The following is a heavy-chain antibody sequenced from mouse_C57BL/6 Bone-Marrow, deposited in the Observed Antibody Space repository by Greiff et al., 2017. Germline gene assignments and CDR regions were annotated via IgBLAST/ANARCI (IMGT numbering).Heavy chain of an antibody. Sequence: EVKLMESGGGLVKPGGSLKLSCAASGFTFSDYGMHWVRQAPEKGLEWVAYISSGSSTIYYADTVKGRFTISRDNAKNTLFLQMTSLRSEDTAMYYCARGYYGSSDYAMDYWGQGTSVTVSS. D-gene: IGHD1-1*01. V-gene: IGHV5-17*01. CDR1: GFTFSDYG. J-gene: IGHJ4*01. CDR2: ISSGSSTI. CDR3: ARGYYGSSDYAMDY.